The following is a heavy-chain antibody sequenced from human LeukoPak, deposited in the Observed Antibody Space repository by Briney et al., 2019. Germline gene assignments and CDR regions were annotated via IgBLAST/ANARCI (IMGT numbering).Heavy chain of an antibody. Sequence: SETLSLTCTVSGGSISSYYWSWIRQPPGKGLEWIGYIYYSGSTNYNPSLKSRVTISVDTSKNQFSLKLSSVTAADTAVYYCARGSRRGIAAAGSGWFDPWGQGTLDTVSS. CDR3: ARGSRRGIAAAGSGWFDP. V-gene: IGHV4-59*01. D-gene: IGHD6-13*01. CDR1: GGSISSYY. CDR2: IYYSGST. J-gene: IGHJ5*02.